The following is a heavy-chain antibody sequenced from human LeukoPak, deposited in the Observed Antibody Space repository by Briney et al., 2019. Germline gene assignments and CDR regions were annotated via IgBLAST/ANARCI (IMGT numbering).Heavy chain of an antibody. J-gene: IGHJ4*02. D-gene: IGHD6-13*01. Sequence: GGSLRLSCAASGFTFSVFAVHWVRQAPGKGLEWVAVIWYDGSNKYYADSVKGRFTISRDNSKNTLYLQMNSLRAEDTAVYYCAREWIAAAVHFDYWGQGTLVTVSS. V-gene: IGHV3-33*01. CDR1: GFTFSVFA. CDR2: IWYDGSNK. CDR3: AREWIAAAVHFDY.